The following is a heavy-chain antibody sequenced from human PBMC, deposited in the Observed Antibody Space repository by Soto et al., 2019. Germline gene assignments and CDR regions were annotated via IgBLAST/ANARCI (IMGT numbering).Heavy chain of an antibody. Sequence: GGSLRLSCAASGFTFSSYAMHWVRQAPGKGLEWVAVISYDGSNKYYADSVKGRFTISRDNSKNTLYLQMNSLRAADTAVYYCARVRIVATIWTRDYYYGMDVWGQGTTVTVSS. CDR2: ISYDGSNK. CDR3: ARVRIVATIWTRDYYYGMDV. CDR1: GFTFSSYA. D-gene: IGHD5-12*01. J-gene: IGHJ6*02. V-gene: IGHV3-30-3*01.